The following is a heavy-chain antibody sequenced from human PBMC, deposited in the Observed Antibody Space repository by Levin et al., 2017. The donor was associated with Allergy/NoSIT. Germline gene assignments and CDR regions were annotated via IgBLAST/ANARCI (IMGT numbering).Heavy chain of an antibody. Sequence: GESLKISCAASGFTFSSYAMNWVRQAPGKGLEWVSAISASGGSTYYADSVKGRFTISRDNSKNTLYLQMNSLRAEDTAVYYCAKGGYISDWPPCWGQGTLVTVSS. CDR2: ISASGGST. CDR3: AKGGYISDWPPC. V-gene: IGHV3-23*01. J-gene: IGHJ4*02. CDR1: GFTFSSYA. D-gene: IGHD6-19*01.